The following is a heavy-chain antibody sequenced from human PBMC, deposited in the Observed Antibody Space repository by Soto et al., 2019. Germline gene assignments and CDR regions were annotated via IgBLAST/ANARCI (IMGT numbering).Heavy chain of an antibody. J-gene: IGHJ4*02. CDR2: INHSGST. CDR1: GGSFSGYY. D-gene: IGHD1-7*01. CDR3: ASDRENWNLRGEFXY. Sequence: SETLSLTCAVYGGSFSGYYWSWIRQPPGKGLEWIGEINHSGSTNYNPSLKSRVTISVDTSKNQFSLKLSSVTAEDTAVYYCASDRENWNLRGEFXYWGQGTLVTVSS. V-gene: IGHV4-34*01.